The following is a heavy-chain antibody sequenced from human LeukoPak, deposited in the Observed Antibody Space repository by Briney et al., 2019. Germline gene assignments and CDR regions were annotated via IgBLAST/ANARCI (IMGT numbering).Heavy chain of an antibody. CDR2: INHSGST. CDR3: ARAGTIFRVVTLNRLWFDP. CDR1: GGSFSGYY. D-gene: IGHD3-3*01. V-gene: IGHV4-34*01. J-gene: IGHJ5*02. Sequence: SETLSLTCAVYGGSFSGYYWSWIRQPPGKGLEWIGEINHSGSTNYNPSLKSRVTISVDTSKNQFSLKLSSVTAADTAVYYCARAGTIFRVVTLNRLWFDPWGQGTLVTVSS.